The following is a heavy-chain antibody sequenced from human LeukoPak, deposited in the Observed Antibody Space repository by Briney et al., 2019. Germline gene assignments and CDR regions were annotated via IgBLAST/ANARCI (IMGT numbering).Heavy chain of an antibody. CDR1: GYTFTSYY. CDR3: ARGRSYYDFWSGYFPDAYYYYGMDV. V-gene: IGHV1-46*01. D-gene: IGHD3-3*01. J-gene: IGHJ6*02. CDR2: INPSGGST. Sequence: EASVKVSCKASGYTFTSYYMHWVRQAPGQGLEWMGIINPSGGSTSYAQKFQGRVTMTRNTSISTAYMELSSLRSEDTAVYYCARGRSYYDFWSGYFPDAYYYYGMDVWGQGTTVTVSS.